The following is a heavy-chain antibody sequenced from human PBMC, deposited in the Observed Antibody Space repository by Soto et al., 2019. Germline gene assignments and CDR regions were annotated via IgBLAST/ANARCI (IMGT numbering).Heavy chain of an antibody. D-gene: IGHD1-1*01. J-gene: IGHJ4*02. V-gene: IGHV3-74*01. Sequence: GGSLRLSCAVSGFTFSAYWMHWVRQVPGKGLTRVSRISDDGSTATYADSVKGRFVISRDNAKNSLYLEMNTLRADDSGLYYCARGPRVSSTGTGAHWGRGTLVTVSS. CDR1: GFTFSAYW. CDR2: ISDDGSTA. CDR3: ARGPRVSSTGTGAH.